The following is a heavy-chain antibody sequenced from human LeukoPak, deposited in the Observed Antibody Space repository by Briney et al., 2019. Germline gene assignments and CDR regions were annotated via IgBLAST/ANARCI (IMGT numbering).Heavy chain of an antibody. D-gene: IGHD6-19*01. Sequence: GGSLRLSCAASGFTFSSYWMSWVRQAPGKGLEWVANIKQDGSEKYYVDSVKGRFTISRENAKNSLYLQMNSLRAGDTAVYYCARVGRGTGYSSGKFDYWGQGTLVTVSS. J-gene: IGHJ4*02. CDR2: IKQDGSEK. CDR3: ARVGRGTGYSSGKFDY. CDR1: GFTFSSYW. V-gene: IGHV3-7*01.